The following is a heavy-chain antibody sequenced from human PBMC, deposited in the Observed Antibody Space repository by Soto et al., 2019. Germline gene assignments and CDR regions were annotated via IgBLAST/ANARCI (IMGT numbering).Heavy chain of an antibody. Sequence: QVQLVESGGGLVKPGGSLRLSCAASGFTFSDYYMSWIRQAPGKGLEWVSYISRSGSTIYNADSVKGRFTISRDNAKNSLYLQMNSLRAEDTAVYYCARVFCISTSCYDWYYYYGMDVGGQGTTVTVSS. D-gene: IGHD2-2*01. V-gene: IGHV3-11*01. CDR2: ISRSGSTI. CDR3: ARVFCISTSCYDWYYYYGMDV. CDR1: GFTFSDYY. J-gene: IGHJ6*02.